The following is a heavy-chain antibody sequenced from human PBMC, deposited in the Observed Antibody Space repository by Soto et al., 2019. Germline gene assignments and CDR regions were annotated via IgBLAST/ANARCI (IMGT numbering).Heavy chain of an antibody. CDR2: ISWNSGSI. D-gene: IGHD2-21*02. CDR1: GFTFDDYA. CDR3: AKDTRLEVTTTFDY. J-gene: IGHJ4*02. V-gene: IGHV3-9*01. Sequence: EVQLVESGGGLVQPGRSLRLSCAASGFTFDDYAMHWVRQAPGKGLERVSGISWNSGSIGYADSVKGRFTISRDNAKNSLYLQMSSLRAEDTALYYCAKDTRLEVTTTFDYWCQGTLVTVSS.